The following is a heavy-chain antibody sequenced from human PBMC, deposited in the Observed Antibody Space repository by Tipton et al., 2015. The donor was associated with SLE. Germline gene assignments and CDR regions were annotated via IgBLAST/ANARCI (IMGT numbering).Heavy chain of an antibody. V-gene: IGHV4-59*12. CDR3: ASNYHDTPWY. CDR2: VYYSGST. D-gene: IGHD3-22*01. J-gene: IGHJ4*02. Sequence: TLSLTCTVSGGSISSYYWSWIRQPPGKGLEWIGYVYYSGSTNYNPSLKSRATISVDTSKNQLSLKLTSVTAADTAVYYCASNYHDTPWYWGQGTLVTVSS. CDR1: GGSISSYY.